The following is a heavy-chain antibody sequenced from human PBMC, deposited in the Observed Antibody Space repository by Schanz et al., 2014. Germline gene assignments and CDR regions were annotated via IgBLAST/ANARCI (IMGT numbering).Heavy chain of an antibody. CDR2: ISSSGSYI. J-gene: IGHJ4*02. V-gene: IGHV3-21*04. CDR3: AKDLLYGAPMPLNHLDY. CDR1: GFDFNSYS. Sequence: DVQLLESGGGLVQPGGSLRLSCEASGFDFNSYSMNWVRQAPGKGLEWVSSISSSGSYIHYADSVKGRFTISRDNAKNTLYLQMNSLRAEDTAVYYCAKDLLYGAPMPLNHLDYWGQGTLVTVSS. D-gene: IGHD2-2*01.